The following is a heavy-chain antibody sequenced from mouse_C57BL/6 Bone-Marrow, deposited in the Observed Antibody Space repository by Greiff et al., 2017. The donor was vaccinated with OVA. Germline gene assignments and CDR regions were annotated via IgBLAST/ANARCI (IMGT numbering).Heavy chain of an antibody. CDR1: GFNIKDDY. Sequence: EVQLQQSGAELVRPGASVKLSCTASGFNIKDDYMHWVKQRPEQGLEWIGWIDPESGDTEYASKFQGKATITADTSSNTAYLQLSSLTSEDTAVYYCTTESYFDYWGQGTTLTVSS. J-gene: IGHJ2*01. CDR3: TTESYFDY. CDR2: IDPESGDT. D-gene: IGHD6-2*01. V-gene: IGHV14-4*01.